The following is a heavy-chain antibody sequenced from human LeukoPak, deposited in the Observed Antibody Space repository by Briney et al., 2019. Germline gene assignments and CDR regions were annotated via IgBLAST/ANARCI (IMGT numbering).Heavy chain of an antibody. V-gene: IGHV3-11*01. J-gene: IGHJ6*02. CDR3: ARSIGGYLSYYYYGMDV. CDR2: ISSSGSTI. CDR1: GFTFSDYY. D-gene: IGHD3-22*01. Sequence: GGSLRLSCAASGFTFSDYYMSWIRQAPGKGLEWVSYISSSGSTIYYADSVKGRFTISGDNAKNSLYLQMNSLRAEDTAVYYCARSIGGYLSYYYYGMDVWGQGTTVTVSS.